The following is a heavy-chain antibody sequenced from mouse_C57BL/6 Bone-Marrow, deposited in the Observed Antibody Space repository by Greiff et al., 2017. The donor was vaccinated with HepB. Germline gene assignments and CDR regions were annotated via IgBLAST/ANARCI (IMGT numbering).Heavy chain of an antibody. D-gene: IGHD4-1*01. CDR2: IDPSDSYT. CDR3: ARGDNWAWFAY. Sequence: VKLQQSGAELVKPGASVKLSCKASGYTFTSYWMQWVKQRPGQGLEWIGEIDPSDSYTNYNQKFKGKATLTVDTSSSTAYMQLSSLTSEDSAVYYCARGDNWAWFAYWGQGTLVTVSA. V-gene: IGHV1-50*01. CDR1: GYTFTSYW. J-gene: IGHJ3*01.